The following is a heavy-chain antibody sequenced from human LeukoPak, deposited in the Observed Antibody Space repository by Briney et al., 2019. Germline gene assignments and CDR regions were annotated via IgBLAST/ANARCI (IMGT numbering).Heavy chain of an antibody. Sequence: PGGFLRLSCAASGFTFSSYSMNWVRQAPGKGLEWVSYISSSSSAIYYADSVKGRFTISRDNAKNSLYLQMNSQRAEDTAVYYCARIMTTVTTVEYWGQGTLVTVSS. CDR2: ISSSSSAI. V-gene: IGHV3-48*01. J-gene: IGHJ4*02. CDR3: ARIMTTVTTVEY. D-gene: IGHD4-17*01. CDR1: GFTFSSYS.